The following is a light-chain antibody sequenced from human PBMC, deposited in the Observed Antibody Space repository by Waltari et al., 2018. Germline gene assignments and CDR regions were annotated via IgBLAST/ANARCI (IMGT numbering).Light chain of an antibody. V-gene: IGKV1-33*01. CDR1: HDINNY. Sequence: IQMTQSPSSLSASVGDRVTITCQASHDINNYLNWYQQKPGKAPKLLIYDASNLEAGVPSRFSGSGSGTDFTFTITSLQPEDVATYYCQQYDNLLLVTFGGGTKVEIK. J-gene: IGKJ4*01. CDR2: DAS. CDR3: QQYDNLLLVT.